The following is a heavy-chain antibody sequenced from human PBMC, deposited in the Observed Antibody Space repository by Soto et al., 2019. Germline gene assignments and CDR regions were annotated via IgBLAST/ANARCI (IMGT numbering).Heavy chain of an antibody. Sequence: QVQLVQSGPEVKKPGSSVKVSCKASGGTFSDSVTSWVRQAPGQGLEWMGGIVPIFGKANLAEKFQDRVTITADESTSTAYMKLSSLRSEDTAVYYCERGRDGSNYYFDYWGQGTLVTVSS. V-gene: IGHV1-69*01. CDR2: IVPIFGKA. CDR3: ERGRDGSNYYFDY. J-gene: IGHJ4*02. D-gene: IGHD3-10*01. CDR1: GGTFSDSV.